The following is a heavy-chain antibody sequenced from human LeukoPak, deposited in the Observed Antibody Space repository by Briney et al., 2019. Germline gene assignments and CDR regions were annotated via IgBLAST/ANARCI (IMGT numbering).Heavy chain of an antibody. D-gene: IGHD6-13*01. CDR3: ARDLGITADGNYFDY. CDR1: GFTFSDYG. Sequence: GGSLRLYCAASGFTFSDYGMHRVRQAPGKGLEWVAVIWYDGSNKYYADSVKGRLTVSSDNSKYTVNLQMNSLRDEDTAVYYCARDLGITADGNYFDYWGQGTLVTVSS. J-gene: IGHJ4*02. V-gene: IGHV3-33*01. CDR2: IWYDGSNK.